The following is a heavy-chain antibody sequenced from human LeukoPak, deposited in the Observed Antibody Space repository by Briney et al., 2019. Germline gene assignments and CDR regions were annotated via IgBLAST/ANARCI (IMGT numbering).Heavy chain of an antibody. J-gene: IGHJ4*02. CDR3: TRGRPGYYFDY. D-gene: IGHD1-14*01. CDR1: GFTVSNYY. Sequence: GGSLRLSCAASGFTVSNYYISWVRQAPGKELEWVSSIYTSGNTNYADSVEGRFAISRDNSQNTLYLQMNSLRAEDTALYYCTRGRPGYYFDYWGQGTLVTVSS. V-gene: IGHV3-66*01. CDR2: IYTSGNT.